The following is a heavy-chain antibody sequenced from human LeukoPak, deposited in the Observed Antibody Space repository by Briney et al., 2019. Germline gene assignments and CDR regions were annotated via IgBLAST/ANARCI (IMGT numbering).Heavy chain of an antibody. J-gene: IGHJ6*04. V-gene: IGHV3-74*01. Sequence: PGGSLRLSCAASGFTFSSYYIHWVRQAPGKGLEWVSRINGDGSSTRYADSVKGRFTISRDNAKNTVYRQMNSLRVEDTAVYSCARGLYCSGINCYNGMDVWGKGTTVTVSS. D-gene: IGHD2-15*01. CDR1: GFTFSSYY. CDR2: INGDGSST. CDR3: ARGLYCSGINCYNGMDV.